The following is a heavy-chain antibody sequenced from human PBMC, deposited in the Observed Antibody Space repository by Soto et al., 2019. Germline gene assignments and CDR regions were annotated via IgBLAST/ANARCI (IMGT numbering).Heavy chain of an antibody. J-gene: IGHJ4*02. D-gene: IGHD3-10*01. CDR1: GYTLTELS. CDR3: TTILRPPGLWFGEFLDY. Sequence: ASVKVSCMVSGYTLTELSMHWVRQALGKGLEWMGGFDPEDGETIYAQKFQGRVTMTEDTSTDTAYMELSSLRSEDTALYYCTTILRPPGLWFGEFLDYWGQGTMVTVSS. V-gene: IGHV1-24*01. CDR2: FDPEDGET.